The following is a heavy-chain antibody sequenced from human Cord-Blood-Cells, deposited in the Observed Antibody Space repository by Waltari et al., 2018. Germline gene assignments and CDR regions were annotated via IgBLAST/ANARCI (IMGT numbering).Heavy chain of an antibody. D-gene: IGHD1-26*01. V-gene: IGHV3-30*03. CDR1: GFTFSSYG. Sequence: QVQLVESGGGVVQPGRSLRLSCAASGFTFSSYGMHWVRQAPGKGLEGVAVISYDGSNKYYADSVKGRFTISRDNSKNTLYLQMNSLRAEDTAVYYCVRASGSYKDHGNYWGQGTLVTVSS. CDR3: VRASGSYKDHGNY. J-gene: IGHJ4*02. CDR2: ISYDGSNK.